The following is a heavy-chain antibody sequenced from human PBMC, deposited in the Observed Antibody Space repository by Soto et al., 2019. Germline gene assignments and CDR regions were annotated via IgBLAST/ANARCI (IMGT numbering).Heavy chain of an antibody. D-gene: IGHD1-26*01. CDR2: VKRTSDGETT. Sequence: GGSLRLSCAGSGFICGGAWLSWVTQPPGKGLESVGPVKRTSDGETTDYAAPVTGRFTISRADSNPTVYLQMTSLTIEDTGIYYCVAGSPFEYWGQGTLVTVSS. CDR1: GFICGGAW. CDR3: VAGSPFEY. V-gene: IGHV3-15*05. J-gene: IGHJ4*02.